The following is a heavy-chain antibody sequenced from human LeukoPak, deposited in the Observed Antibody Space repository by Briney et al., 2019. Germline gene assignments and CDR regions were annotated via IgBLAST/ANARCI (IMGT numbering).Heavy chain of an antibody. CDR3: ARDPNGDYIGAFDM. D-gene: IGHD4-17*01. V-gene: IGHV3-21*04. CDR2: ISSRSINI. J-gene: IGHJ3*02. Sequence: SGGSLRLSCAGSGFTFSRYSMNWFRQAPGKGLERVSSISSRSINIFYADSVKGRFTISRDNSKYTLFLQMNSLRAEDTAVYYCARDPNGDYIGAFDMWGPGTMVTVSS. CDR1: GFTFSRYS.